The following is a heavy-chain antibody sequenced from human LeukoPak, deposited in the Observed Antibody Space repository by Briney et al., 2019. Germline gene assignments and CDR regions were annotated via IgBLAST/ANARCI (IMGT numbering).Heavy chain of an antibody. CDR2: IYSGGNT. Sequence: PGGSLRLSCAASGFTVSDNYMSWVRQAPGEGLEWLSVIYSGGNTYYADSVKGRFTILRDNSKNTMYLQMNSLRAEDTAVYYCARIPIVDITSGGYWGQGTLVTVSS. V-gene: IGHV3-53*01. J-gene: IGHJ4*02. CDR3: ARIPIVDITSGGY. D-gene: IGHD3-22*01. CDR1: GFTVSDNY.